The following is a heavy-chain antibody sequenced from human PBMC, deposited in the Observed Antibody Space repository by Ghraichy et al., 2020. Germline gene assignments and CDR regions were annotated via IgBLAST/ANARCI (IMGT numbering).Heavy chain of an antibody. D-gene: IGHD4-17*01. CDR1: GGSFSGYY. V-gene: IGHV4-34*01. Sequence: SETLSLTCAVYGGSFSGYYWSWIRQPPGKGLEWIGEINHSGSTNYNPSLKSRVTISVDTSKNQFSLKLSSVTAADTAVYYCARVNYGDYTHIDYWGQGTLVTVSS. CDR2: INHSGST. CDR3: ARVNYGDYTHIDY. J-gene: IGHJ4*02.